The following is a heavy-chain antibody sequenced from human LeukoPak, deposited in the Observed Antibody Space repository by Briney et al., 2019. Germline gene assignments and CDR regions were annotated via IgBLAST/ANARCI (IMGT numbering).Heavy chain of an antibody. V-gene: IGHV4-38-2*01. D-gene: IGHD7-27*01. J-gene: IGHJ4*02. Sequence: GSLRLSCAASGFTFSSYGMSWVRQPPGKGLEWIGSIYYSGSTYYNPSLKSRVTISVDMSKNQFSLKLSSVTAADTAVYYCAMGGGLGIVDYWGQGTLVTVSS. CDR2: IYYSGST. CDR3: AMGGGLGIVDY. CDR1: GFTFSSYG.